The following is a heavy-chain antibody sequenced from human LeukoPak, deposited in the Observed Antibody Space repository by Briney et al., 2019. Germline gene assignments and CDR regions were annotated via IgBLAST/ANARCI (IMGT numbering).Heavy chain of an antibody. CDR3: ARVTNTGLIDY. D-gene: IGHD1-14*01. CDR2: IYYSGST. J-gene: IGHJ4*02. V-gene: IGHV4-31*03. CDR1: GGSISRGDYS. Sequence: SETLSLTCTVSGGSISRGDYSWSWIRQHPGKGLEWIGYIYYSGSTYYNPSLKSRVTISVDTSKNQFSLKLSSVTAADSAVYYCARVTNTGLIDYWGQGTLVTVS.